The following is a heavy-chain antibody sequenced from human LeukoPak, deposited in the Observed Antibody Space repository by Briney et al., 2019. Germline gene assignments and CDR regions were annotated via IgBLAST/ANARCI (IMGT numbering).Heavy chain of an antibody. J-gene: IGHJ6*02. CDR1: GFTVSSNY. Sequence: GGSLRLSCAASGFTVSSNYMSWVRQAPGKGLEWVSVIYSGGSTYYADSVKGRFTISRDNSKNTLYLQMNSLRAEDTAVYYCARDLEDIVVVPAANGMDVWGQGTSVTVSS. V-gene: IGHV3-53*01. CDR3: ARDLEDIVVVPAANGMDV. CDR2: IYSGGST. D-gene: IGHD2-2*01.